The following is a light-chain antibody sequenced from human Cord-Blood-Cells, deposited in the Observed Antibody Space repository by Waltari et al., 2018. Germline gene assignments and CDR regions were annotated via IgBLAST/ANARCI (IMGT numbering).Light chain of an antibody. CDR1: SSDVGGYNY. V-gene: IGLV2-14*01. CDR2: DVR. CDR3: SSYTSSSTVV. Sequence: QSALTQPASVSGSPGQSITISCTGTSSDVGGYNYVSWYQPHPGKAPKLMIYDVRKRPSGVSNRFSGSNSGNTASLTISGRQSEDEADYYCSSYTSSSTVVFGGGTKLTVL. J-gene: IGLJ2*01.